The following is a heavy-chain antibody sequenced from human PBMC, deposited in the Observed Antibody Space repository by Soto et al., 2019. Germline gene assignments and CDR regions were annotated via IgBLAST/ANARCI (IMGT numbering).Heavy chain of an antibody. J-gene: IGHJ4*02. CDR3: ASTLYRYYFDY. CDR2: INHSGGT. V-gene: IGHV4-34*01. CDR1: GGSFSAYY. Sequence: SETLSLTCAVYGGSFSAYYWSWIRQPPGKGLEWIGEINHSGGTSYNPSLKSRVTISVDTSKNQFSLKLSSVTAADTAVYYCASTLYRYYFDYWGQGTLVTVSS.